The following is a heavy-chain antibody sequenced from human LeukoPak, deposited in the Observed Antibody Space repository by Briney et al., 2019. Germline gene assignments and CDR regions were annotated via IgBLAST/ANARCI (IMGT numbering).Heavy chain of an antibody. CDR3: ARGAATRYYYMDV. CDR1: GFTFSSYW. V-gene: IGHV3-74*01. J-gene: IGHJ6*03. Sequence: GGSLRLSCAASGFTFSSYWMHGVRQAPGKGRVWVSRINSDGSSTSNADSVKCLFTISRDNAKNTLYLKMNSLRAEDTDVYYCARGAATRYYYMDVWGKGTTVTVSS. CDR2: INSDGSST. D-gene: IGHD2-15*01.